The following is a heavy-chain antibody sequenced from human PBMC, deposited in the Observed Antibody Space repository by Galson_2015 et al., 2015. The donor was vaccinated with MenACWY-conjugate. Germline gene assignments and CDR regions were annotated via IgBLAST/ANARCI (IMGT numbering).Heavy chain of an antibody. CDR2: INSDGSTT. J-gene: IGHJ4*02. CDR1: GFTFSSYW. CDR3: ARDFKDSRDDYNRWDAGS. V-gene: IGHV3-74*01. Sequence: SLRLSCAASGFTFSSYWMHWVRQAPGKGLVWVSRINSDGSTTRYADSVKGRFTISIDNAKNTLYLQMNSLRAEDTAVYFCARDFKDSRDDYNRWDAGSWGQGTLVTVSS. D-gene: IGHD1-14*01.